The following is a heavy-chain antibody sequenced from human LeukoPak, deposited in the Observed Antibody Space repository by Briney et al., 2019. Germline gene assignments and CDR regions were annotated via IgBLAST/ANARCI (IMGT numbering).Heavy chain of an antibody. V-gene: IGHV3-23*01. D-gene: IGHD2-2*01. Sequence: GGSLRLSCAASGFTFSSYGMHWVRQAPGKGLEWVSAISGSGGSTYYADSVKGRFTISRDNSKNTLYLQMNSLRAEDTAVYYCAKEVQRVPAVADYWGQGTLVTVSS. CDR1: GFTFSSYG. CDR3: AKEVQRVPAVADY. CDR2: ISGSGGST. J-gene: IGHJ4*02.